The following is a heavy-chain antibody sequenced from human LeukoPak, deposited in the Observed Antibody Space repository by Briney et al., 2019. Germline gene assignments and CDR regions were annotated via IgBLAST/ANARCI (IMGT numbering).Heavy chain of an antibody. Sequence: GGSLRLSCVASGFTFSSDSMSWVRQAPGKGLEWVSVISGSGGSRYYADSVKGRFTISRDNAKNSLYLQMNSLRAEDTAVYYCARDTDTAIVTGYYFDYWGQGTLVTVSS. J-gene: IGHJ4*02. D-gene: IGHD5-18*01. V-gene: IGHV3-23*01. CDR2: ISGSGGSR. CDR1: GFTFSSDS. CDR3: ARDTDTAIVTGYYFDY.